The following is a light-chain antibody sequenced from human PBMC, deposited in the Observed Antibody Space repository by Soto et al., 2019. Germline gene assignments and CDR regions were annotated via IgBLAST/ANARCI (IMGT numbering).Light chain of an antibody. CDR1: QSVSSY. V-gene: IGKV3-11*01. CDR3: QQLSNWPPEFT. Sequence: EIVLTQSPATLSLSPGEGVTLSCRASQSVSSYLAWYQQKPGQAPRLLIYDAFNRATGIPDRFSGSGSGTDVPLTISSLEPEDFAVYYFQQLSNWPPEFTFGQGTKHEI. CDR2: DAF. J-gene: IGKJ2*01.